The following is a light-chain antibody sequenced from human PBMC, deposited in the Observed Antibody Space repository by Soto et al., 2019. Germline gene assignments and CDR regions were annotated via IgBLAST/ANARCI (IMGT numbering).Light chain of an antibody. CDR1: QTIKSTS. J-gene: IGKJ1*01. CDR2: GAS. Sequence: EIVLTQSPGTLSLSPGERATLSCRASQTIKSTSLAWYQQRPVQAPSLLIYGASSRATGIPDKFSGSGSGTDFTLTISRLEPEDSAVYYCQQYGSSPRTFGQGTKVEI. CDR3: QQYGSSPRT. V-gene: IGKV3-20*01.